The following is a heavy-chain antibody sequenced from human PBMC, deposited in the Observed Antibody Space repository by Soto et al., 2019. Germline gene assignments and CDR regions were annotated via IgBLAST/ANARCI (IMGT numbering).Heavy chain of an antibody. J-gene: IGHJ4*02. CDR3: ARTQDGPIDY. V-gene: IGHV2-70*01. CDR1: GFSLSTSGMC. Sequence: KSGPTLVNPTQTLTLTCTFSGFSLSTSGMCVIWIRQPPGKALEWLALIDWDDNKNYNTSLKTRLTISKDTSKNQVVLTMTNMDPVDTATFYCARTQDGPIDYWGQGTLVTVSS. CDR2: IDWDDNK. D-gene: IGHD4-17*01.